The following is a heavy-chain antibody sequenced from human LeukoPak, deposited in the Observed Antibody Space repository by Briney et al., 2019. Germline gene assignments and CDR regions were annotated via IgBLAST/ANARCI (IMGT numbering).Heavy chain of an antibody. D-gene: IGHD2-8*01. V-gene: IGHV3-23*01. CDR2: ISGSGGST. J-gene: IGHJ3*02. Sequence: GGSLRLSCAASGFTVSSNYMSWVRQAPGKGLEWVSAISGSGGSTYYADSVRGRFTISRDNSKNTLYLQMNSLRAEDTAVYYCAKDPPLTNSPDAFDIWGQGTMVTVSS. CDR1: GFTVSSNY. CDR3: AKDPPLTNSPDAFDI.